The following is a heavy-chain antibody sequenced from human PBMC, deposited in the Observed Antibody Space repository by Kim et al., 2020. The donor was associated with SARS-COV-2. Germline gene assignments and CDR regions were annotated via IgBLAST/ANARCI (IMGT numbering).Heavy chain of an antibody. CDR1: GFTFSSYA. CDR3: AKELLDIVVVPAAIQEPDAFDI. D-gene: IGHD2-2*02. V-gene: IGHV3-23*01. CDR2: ISGSGGST. Sequence: GGSLRLSCAASGFTFSSYAMSWVRQAPGKGLEWVSAISGSGGSTYYADSVKGRFTISRDNSKNTLYLQMNSLRAEDTAVYYCAKELLDIVVVPAAIQEPDAFDIWGQGTMVTVSS. J-gene: IGHJ3*02.